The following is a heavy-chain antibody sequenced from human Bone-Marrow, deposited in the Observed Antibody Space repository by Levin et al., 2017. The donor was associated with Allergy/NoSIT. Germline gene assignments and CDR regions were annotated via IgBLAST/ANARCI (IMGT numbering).Heavy chain of an antibody. D-gene: IGHD3-16*01. Sequence: PGGSLRLSCAASGFSFSDYYMSWVRQAPGKGLEWISDISGSSSSISYADSVKGRFTISRDNAKNSLYLQMNSLTADDTAVYYCARDGGGSYVYWYFDLWGRGTLITVSS. J-gene: IGHJ2*01. V-gene: IGHV3-11*01. CDR1: GFSFSDYY. CDR3: ARDGGGSYVYWYFDL. CDR2: ISGSSSSI.